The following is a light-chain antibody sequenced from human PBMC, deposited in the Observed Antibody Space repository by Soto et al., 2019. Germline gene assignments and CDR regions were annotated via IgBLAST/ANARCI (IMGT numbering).Light chain of an antibody. V-gene: IGLV1-40*01. CDR3: QSYDSSLSKL. CDR2: ANN. J-gene: IGLJ2*01. CDR1: SSNIGAGYD. Sequence: SVLTQPPSVSGAPGQRVTISCTGSSSNIGAGYDVQWYQKLPGTAPKLLIYANNNRPSGVPDRFSGSKSGTSASLAITGLQAEDEADYYCQSYDSSLSKLFGGGTKLTVL.